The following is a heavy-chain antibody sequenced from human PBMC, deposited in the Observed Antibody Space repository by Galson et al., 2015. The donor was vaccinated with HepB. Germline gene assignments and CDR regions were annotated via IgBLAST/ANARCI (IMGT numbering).Heavy chain of an antibody. V-gene: IGHV3-23*01. Sequence: SLRLSCAASGFTFSSYAMSWVRQAPGKGLEWVSAISGSGGSTYYADSVKGRFTISRDNSKNTLYLQMNSLRAEDTAVYYCAKDMGTYCGGDCYSDYWGQGTLVTVSS. J-gene: IGHJ4*02. CDR1: GFTFSSYA. D-gene: IGHD2-21*01. CDR2: ISGSGGST. CDR3: AKDMGTYCGGDCYSDY.